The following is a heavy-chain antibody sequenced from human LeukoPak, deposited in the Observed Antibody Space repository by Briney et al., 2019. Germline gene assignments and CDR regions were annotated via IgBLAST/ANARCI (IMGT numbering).Heavy chain of an antibody. CDR2: IYYSGNT. D-gene: IGHD6-13*01. CDR1: GGSISTYY. CDR3: ARGYSSSWYYFDY. Sequence: PSETLSLTCTVSGGSISTYYWSWIRQPPGKGLEWIGYIYYSGNTNHNPSLKGRVTISVDTSKNQFSLKLSSVTAADTAVYYCARGYSSSWYYFDYWGQGGLLPVPS. J-gene: IGHJ4*02. V-gene: IGHV4-59*08.